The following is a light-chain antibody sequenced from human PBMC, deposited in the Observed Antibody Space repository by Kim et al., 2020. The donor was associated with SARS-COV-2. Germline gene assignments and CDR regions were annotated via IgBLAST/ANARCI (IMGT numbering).Light chain of an antibody. V-gene: IGLV1-44*01. CDR2: SNS. Sequence: GHSVIISCSGSSYNVGTNTGNWYQHLPGAAPKLLIYSNSQRPSGVPDRFSGSKSDTSASLGISGLQSEDEADYYCAAWDDSLNGWVFGGGTQLTVL. J-gene: IGLJ3*02. CDR1: SYNVGTNT. CDR3: AAWDDSLNGWV.